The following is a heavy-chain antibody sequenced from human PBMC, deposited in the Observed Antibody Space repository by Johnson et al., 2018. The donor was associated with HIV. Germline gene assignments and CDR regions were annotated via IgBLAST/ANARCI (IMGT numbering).Heavy chain of an antibody. V-gene: IGHV3-33*08. D-gene: IGHD3-3*01. J-gene: IGHJ3*02. CDR2: IWYDGSNK. CDR3: ARGSYNFWSGEREAFDI. Sequence: QVQLVESGGGLVQPGGSLRLSCAASGFTFSSYWMHWVRQAPGKGLEWVAVIWYDGSNKYYADSVKGRFTISRDNSKHTLYLQMNSLRAEDTAVYYCARGSYNFWSGEREAFDIWGQGTMVTVSS. CDR1: GFTFSSYW.